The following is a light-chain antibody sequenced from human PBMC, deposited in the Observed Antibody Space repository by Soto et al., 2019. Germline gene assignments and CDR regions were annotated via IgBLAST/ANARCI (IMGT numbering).Light chain of an antibody. J-gene: IGLJ2*01. CDR2: EVT. V-gene: IGLV2-14*01. CDR3: SSYSYTNTLV. CDR1: SSDVGGYKF. Sequence: HSVLTQPASVSGSPGQSITIFCTGTSSDVGGYKFVSWYQQHPGKAPKLIIYEVTDRPSGVSDRFSGSKSGNTASLTISGLQAEDEADYYCSSYSYTNTLVFGGGTKLTVL.